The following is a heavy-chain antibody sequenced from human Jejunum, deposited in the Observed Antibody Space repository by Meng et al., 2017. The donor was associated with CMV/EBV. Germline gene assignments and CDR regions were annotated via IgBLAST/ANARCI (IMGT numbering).Heavy chain of an antibody. CDR2: IRGKAHSYAT. V-gene: IGHV3-73*01. Sequence: FGASGGHCIRQASGTGLEWVGRIRGKAHSYATAYTASVKGRFTISRDDSKNTAYLEMNSLKTEDTAVYYCTRADSSNYGTLFDYWGQGTLVTVSS. J-gene: IGHJ4*02. CDR1: FGASG. CDR3: TRADSSNYGTLFDY. D-gene: IGHD4-11*01.